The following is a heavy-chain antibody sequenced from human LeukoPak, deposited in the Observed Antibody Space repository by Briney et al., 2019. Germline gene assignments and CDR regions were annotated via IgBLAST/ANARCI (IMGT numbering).Heavy chain of an antibody. J-gene: IGHJ4*02. Sequence: GASLRLSCVVSGFTFSSHAMNWVRQAPGKGLEWVSSISGSGGSTSYADSVRGRFTISRDNSKNTLYLQMNSLRAEDTAVYYCATYSSGWFNFDYWGQGTLVTVSS. CDR3: ATYSSGWFNFDY. D-gene: IGHD6-19*01. CDR1: GFTFSSHA. V-gene: IGHV3-23*01. CDR2: ISGSGGST.